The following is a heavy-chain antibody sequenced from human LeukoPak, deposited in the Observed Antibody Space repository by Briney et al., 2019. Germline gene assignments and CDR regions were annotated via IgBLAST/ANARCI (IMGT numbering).Heavy chain of an antibody. J-gene: IGHJ4*02. CDR2: ISSSSSTI. V-gene: IGHV3-48*01. D-gene: IGHD6-19*01. CDR1: GFTFSGYS. CDR3: ARVGSGWYFDY. Sequence: GGSLRLSCTASGFTFSGYSMNWIRQAPGKGLEWVSYISSSSSTIYYADSVKGRFTISRDNAKNSLYLQMNSLRAEDTAVYYCARVGSGWYFDYWGQGTLVTVSS.